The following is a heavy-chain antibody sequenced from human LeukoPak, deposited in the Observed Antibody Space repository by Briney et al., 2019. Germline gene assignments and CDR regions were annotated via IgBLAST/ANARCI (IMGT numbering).Heavy chain of an antibody. CDR1: GFTVSSNY. J-gene: IGHJ3*02. CDR2: IYSGGST. V-gene: IGHV3-53*01. Sequence: GESLRLSCAASGFTVSSNYVSWVCQAPGKGLEWVSVIYSGGSTYYSDSVKRRFTISRDNSKNTLYLQMNSLRAEDTAMYYCARDGGLRGYSYGLPLSDALDIWGQGTLVTVSS. D-gene: IGHD5-18*01. CDR3: ARDGGLRGYSYGLPLSDALDI.